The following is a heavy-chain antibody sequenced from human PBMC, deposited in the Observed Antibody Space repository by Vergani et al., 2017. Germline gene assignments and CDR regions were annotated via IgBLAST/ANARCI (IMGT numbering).Heavy chain of an antibody. CDR2: ISYDGSNK. CDR1: GFTFSSYA. Sequence: QVQLVESGGGVVQPGRSLRLSCAASGFTFSSYAMHWVRQAPGKGLEWVAVISYDGSNKYYADSVKGRFTISRDNSKNPLYLQMNSLRAEDTAVYYCARSLYSSSSPDYWGQGTLVTVSS. V-gene: IGHV3-30-3*01. CDR3: ARSLYSSSSPDY. J-gene: IGHJ4*02. D-gene: IGHD6-6*01.